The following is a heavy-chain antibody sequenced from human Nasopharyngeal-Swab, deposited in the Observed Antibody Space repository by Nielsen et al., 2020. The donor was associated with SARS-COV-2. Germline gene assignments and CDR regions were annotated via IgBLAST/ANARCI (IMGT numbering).Heavy chain of an antibody. CDR2: ISSSSTI. J-gene: IGHJ6*02. Sequence: GGSLRLSCAASGFTFSSYSMNWVRQAPGKGLEWVSYISSSSTIYYADSVKGRFTISRDNAKNSLYLQMNSLRDEDTAVYYCASILGYSYGRGYYYGMDVWGQGTTVTVSS. CDR1: GFTFSSYS. D-gene: IGHD5-18*01. CDR3: ASILGYSYGRGYYYGMDV. V-gene: IGHV3-48*02.